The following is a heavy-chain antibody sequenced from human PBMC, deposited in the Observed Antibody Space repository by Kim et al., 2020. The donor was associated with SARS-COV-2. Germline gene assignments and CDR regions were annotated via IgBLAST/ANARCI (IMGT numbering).Heavy chain of an antibody. CDR1: GVTFKDYY. J-gene: IGHJ6*02. Sequence: GGSLRLSCAASGVTFKDYYMTWIRQAPGKGLEWVSYISPSSTYIKYADSVKGRFTTSRDDAMNSLYLQMNTLRVEDSAVYYCARDRRFYDDSGYQRSDGMDVWGQGTTVTVSS. CDR3: ARDRRFYDDSGYQRSDGMDV. D-gene: IGHD3-22*01. CDR2: ISPSSTYI. V-gene: IGHV3-11*05.